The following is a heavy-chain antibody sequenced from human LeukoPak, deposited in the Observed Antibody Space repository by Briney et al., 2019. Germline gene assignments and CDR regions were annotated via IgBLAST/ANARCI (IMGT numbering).Heavy chain of an antibody. CDR3: ASLIVVVTPDAFDI. V-gene: IGHV4-39*01. CDR1: GGSIRSSYYY. Sequence: SETLSLTCTVSGGSIRSSYYYWGWIRQPPGKGLEWIGSIYDSGSTYYNPSLKSRVTISVDTSKNQFSLKLNSVTAADTAVYYCASLIVVVTPDAFDIWGQGTMVTVSS. CDR2: IYDSGST. J-gene: IGHJ3*02. D-gene: IGHD3-22*01.